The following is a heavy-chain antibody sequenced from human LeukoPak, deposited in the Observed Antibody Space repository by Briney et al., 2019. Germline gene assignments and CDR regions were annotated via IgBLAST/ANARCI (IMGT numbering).Heavy chain of an antibody. D-gene: IGHD4-17*01. Sequence: GGSLRLSCGASGFTFRNNSMSWVRQIPGKGLDWVSAISGSGATRYYADSVRGRFIISRDNFKNTLYLEMDSLRAEDTALYYCAKTKFGDYALNAFDVWGQGTMVTVSS. CDR3: AKTKFGDYALNAFDV. V-gene: IGHV3-23*01. CDR2: ISGSGATR. CDR1: GFTFRNNS. J-gene: IGHJ3*01.